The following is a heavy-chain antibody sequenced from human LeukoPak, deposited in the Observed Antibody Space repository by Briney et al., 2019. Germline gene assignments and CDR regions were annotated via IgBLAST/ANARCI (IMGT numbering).Heavy chain of an antibody. CDR3: SREYDSSGYYYKYYFDY. V-gene: IGHV1-69*01. CDR1: GGTFSSYA. J-gene: IGHJ4*02. D-gene: IGHD3-22*01. Sequence: WASVEVSCKASGGTFSSYAISWVRQAPEQGLEWLGGIIPIFGTANYAQKFQGRVTITADESTSTAYMELSSLRSEDTAVYYCSREYDSSGYYYKYYFDYWGQGTLVTVSS. CDR2: IIPIFGTA.